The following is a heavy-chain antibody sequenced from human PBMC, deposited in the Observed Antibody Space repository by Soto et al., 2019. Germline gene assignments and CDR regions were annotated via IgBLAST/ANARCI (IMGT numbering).Heavy chain of an antibody. D-gene: IGHD2-21*02. CDR2: INPSGGST. V-gene: IGHV1-46*01. CDR3: ARDSCGGDCYSHQFDY. Sequence: RXSGKVSCKASGYTFTSYYMHWVRQAPGQGLEWMGIINPSGGSTSYAQKFQGRVTMTRDTSTSTVYMELSSLRSEDTAVYYCARDSCGGDCYSHQFDYWGQGTLVTVSS. CDR1: GYTFTSYY. J-gene: IGHJ4*02.